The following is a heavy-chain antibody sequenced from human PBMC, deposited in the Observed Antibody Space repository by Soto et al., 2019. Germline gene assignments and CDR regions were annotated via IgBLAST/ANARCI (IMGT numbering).Heavy chain of an antibody. CDR1: GFIFSTYG. J-gene: IGHJ5*02. Sequence: GGSLRLSCTASGFIFSTYGMSWVRQAPGKGLEWVSGISGSVGATYYADSVKGRFAISRDIPKKTLYLQMNSLRAEDTAVYYCEKRGSVSPGPNFDACRQRPPVTASP. CDR2: ISGSVGAT. CDR3: EKRGSVSPGPNFDA. V-gene: IGHV3-23*01.